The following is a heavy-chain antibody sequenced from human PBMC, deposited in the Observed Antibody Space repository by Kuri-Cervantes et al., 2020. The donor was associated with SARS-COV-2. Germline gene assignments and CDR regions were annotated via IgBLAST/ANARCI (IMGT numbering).Heavy chain of an antibody. D-gene: IGHD6-19*01. CDR2: ISSSSSYI. Sequence: GESLKISCAASGFTFSSYSMNWVRQAPGKGLEWVSSISSSSSYIYYADSVKGRFTISRDNAKNSLYLQMNSLRAEDTAVYYCAKDVINGGQWLVGGFDYWGQGTLVTVSS. J-gene: IGHJ4*02. CDR1: GFTFSSYS. V-gene: IGHV3-21*04. CDR3: AKDVINGGQWLVGGFDY.